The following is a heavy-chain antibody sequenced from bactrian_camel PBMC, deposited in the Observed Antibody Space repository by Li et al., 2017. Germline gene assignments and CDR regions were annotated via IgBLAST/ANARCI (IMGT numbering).Heavy chain of an antibody. V-gene: IGHV3S54*01. CDR3: AAAYQITVRDRCVY. D-gene: IGHD5*01. J-gene: IGHJ4*01. CDR1: GGGRC. CDR2: IYNGGGQT. Sequence: VQLVESGGGSVQTGGSLRLSSAASGGGRCMGWFRQAPGKRREMVASIYNGGGQTYYSDFAKGRFTISQDNAKSIVYLQVDSLQTDDTAVYFCAAAYQITVRDRCVYRGLGTQVTVS.